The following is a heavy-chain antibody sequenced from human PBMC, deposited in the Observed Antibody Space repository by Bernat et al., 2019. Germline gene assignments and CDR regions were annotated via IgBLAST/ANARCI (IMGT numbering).Heavy chain of an antibody. CDR1: GFTFSSYG. CDR2: ISYDGSNK. D-gene: IGHD2-15*01. J-gene: IGHJ6*02. Sequence: QVQLVESGGGVVQPGRSLRLSCAASGFTFSSYGMHWVRQAPGKGLEWVAVISYDGSNKYYADSVKGRFTISRDNSKNTLYLQMNSLRAEDTAVYYCAKERNRLPKRYYCMDVWGQGTTVTVSS. V-gene: IGHV3-30*18. CDR3: AKERNRLPKRYYCMDV.